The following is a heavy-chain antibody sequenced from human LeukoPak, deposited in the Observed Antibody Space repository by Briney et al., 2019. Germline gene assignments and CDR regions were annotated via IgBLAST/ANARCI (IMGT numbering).Heavy chain of an antibody. CDR3: ATGGGIAVAHA. D-gene: IGHD6-19*01. V-gene: IGHV4-39*01. J-gene: IGHJ4*02. CDR1: GGSISSSSYY. CDR2: IYYSGST. Sequence: SETLSLTCTVSGGSISSSSYYWGWIRQPPGKGLEWIGSIYYSGSTYYNPSLKSRVTISVDTSKNQFSLKLSSVTAADTAVYYCATGGGIAVAHAWGQGSLVTVSS.